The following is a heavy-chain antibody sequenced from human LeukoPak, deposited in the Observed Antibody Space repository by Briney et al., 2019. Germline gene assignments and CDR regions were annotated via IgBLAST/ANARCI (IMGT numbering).Heavy chain of an antibody. CDR2: IGTAGDT. Sequence: GGSLRLSCAASGFAFSSYDMHWVRQATGKGLEWVSAIGTAGDTYYPGSVKGRFTISRENAKNSLYLQMNSLRAGDPPVYYSARAYRGYYGSGSYYNDAFDIWGQGTMVTVSS. V-gene: IGHV3-13*04. D-gene: IGHD3-10*01. CDR1: GFAFSSYD. J-gene: IGHJ3*02. CDR3: ARAYRGYYGSGSYYNDAFDI.